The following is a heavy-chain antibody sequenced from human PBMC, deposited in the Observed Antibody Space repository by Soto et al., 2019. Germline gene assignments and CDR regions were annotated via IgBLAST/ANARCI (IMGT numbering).Heavy chain of an antibody. CDR1: GGSISSGGYY. J-gene: IGHJ3*02. Sequence: QVQLQESGPGLVKPSQTLSLTCTVSGGSISSGGYYWSWIRQPPGKGLEWIGYILYTESTYYNPSLKSRVTMSVDTSKNQFSLKLSSVTAADTAVYYCARYQPPYPHHDAFDIWGQGTMVTVSS. D-gene: IGHD2-2*01. CDR2: ILYTEST. CDR3: ARYQPPYPHHDAFDI. V-gene: IGHV4-31*03.